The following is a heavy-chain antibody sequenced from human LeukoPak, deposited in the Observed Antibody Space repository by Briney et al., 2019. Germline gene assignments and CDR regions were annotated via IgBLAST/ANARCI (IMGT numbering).Heavy chain of an antibody. CDR2: IYYSGST. CDR3: ARERSTYAGAPENWFDP. D-gene: IGHD2-2*01. CDR1: GGSISSDGYS. J-gene: IGHJ5*02. Sequence: EASQTLSLTCAVSGGSISSDGYSWSWIRQPPGKGLEWIGYIYYSGSTYYNPSLKSRVTISVDRSKTQLSLKLSSVTAADTAVYYCARERSTYAGAPENWFDPWGQGILVTVSS. V-gene: IGHV4-30-2*01.